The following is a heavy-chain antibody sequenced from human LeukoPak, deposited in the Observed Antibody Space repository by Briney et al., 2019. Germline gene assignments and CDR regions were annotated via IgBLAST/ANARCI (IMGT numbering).Heavy chain of an antibody. Sequence: ASVKVSCKASGYTFTSHDINWVRQATGQGLEWMGWMNPNSGYTGYTQKFQGRVIITSNTSINTAYMELSSLKSEDTAVYYCARDLWGGSYAVVDYWGQGTLVTVSS. CDR3: ARDLWGGSYAVVDY. CDR1: GYTFTSHD. V-gene: IGHV1-8*03. CDR2: MNPNSGYT. J-gene: IGHJ4*02. D-gene: IGHD1-26*01.